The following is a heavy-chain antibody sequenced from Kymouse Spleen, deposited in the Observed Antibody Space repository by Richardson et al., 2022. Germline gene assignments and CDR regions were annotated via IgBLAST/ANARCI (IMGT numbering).Heavy chain of an antibody. CDR1: GFTFSSYW. Sequence: EVQLVESGGGLVQPGGSLRLSCAASGFTFSSYWMSWVRQAPGKGLEWVANIKQDGSEKYYVDSVKGRFTISRDNAKNSLYLQMNSLRAEDTAVYYCARGSNWGSYWYFDLWGRGTLVTVSS. V-gene: IGHV3-7*01. J-gene: IGHJ2*01. CDR3: ARGSNWGSYWYFDL. CDR2: IKQDGSEK. D-gene: IGHD7-27*02.